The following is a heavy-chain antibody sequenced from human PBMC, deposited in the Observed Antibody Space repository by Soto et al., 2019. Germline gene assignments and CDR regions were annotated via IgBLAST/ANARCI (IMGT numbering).Heavy chain of an antibody. D-gene: IGHD5-12*01. CDR3: AKGAEGYVVSSLDY. V-gene: IGHV3-23*01. J-gene: IGHJ4*02. Sequence: EVQLLESGGGFVQPGGSLRLSCAASGFIFSNYAMTWVRQAPGKGLEWVSAITSTGSSTYYADSVKGRFTISRDNSKNTLYLQINSLTAEDTDVYYCAKGAEGYVVSSLDYWGQGTLVTVSS. CDR2: ITSTGSST. CDR1: GFIFSNYA.